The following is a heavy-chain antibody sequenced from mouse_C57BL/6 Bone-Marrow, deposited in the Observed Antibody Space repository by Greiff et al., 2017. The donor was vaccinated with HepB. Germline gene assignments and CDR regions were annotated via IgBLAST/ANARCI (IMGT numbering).Heavy chain of an antibody. D-gene: IGHD1-1*01. CDR2: ISSGGDYV. J-gene: IGHJ3*01. Sequence: EVKLMESGAGLVKPGGSLKLSCAASGFTFSNYAMHWVRQTPEKGLEWVAYISSGGDYVYYADTVKGRFTITKDNARNTLYLQMSSLKSEDTAMYYCTRYGRVLRYQCAYWGQGTLVTVSA. V-gene: IGHV5-9-1*02. CDR3: TRYGRVLRYQCAY. CDR1: GFTFSNYA.